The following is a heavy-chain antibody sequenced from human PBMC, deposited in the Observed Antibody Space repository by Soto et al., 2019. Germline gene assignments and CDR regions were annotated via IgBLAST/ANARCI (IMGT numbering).Heavy chain of an antibody. J-gene: IGHJ4*02. D-gene: IGHD3-22*01. CDR3: ARDRGGYYPDYFDY. CDR1: GFTVSSNY. Sequence: EVQLVETGGGLIQPGGSLRLSCAASGFTVSSNYMSWVRQAPGKGLEWVSVIYSGGSTYYADSVKGRFTISRDNSKNTLYLQMNSLRAEDTAVYYCARDRGGYYPDYFDYWGQGTLVTVSS. V-gene: IGHV3-53*02. CDR2: IYSGGST.